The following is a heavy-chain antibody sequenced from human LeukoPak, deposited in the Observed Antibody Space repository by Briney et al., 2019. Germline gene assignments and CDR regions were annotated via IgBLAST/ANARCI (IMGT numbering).Heavy chain of an antibody. J-gene: IGHJ4*02. CDR2: ISGYTGNT. CDR3: ARDSPYSSGWSHLDY. D-gene: IGHD6-19*01. CDR1: GYSFTSYG. V-gene: IGHV1-18*01. Sequence: ASVKVSCKASGYSFTSYGISWVRQAPGQGLEWMGWISGYTGNTNYPQKLQDRVTMTTDKSTSTAYMELGSLRSDETAVYYCARDSPYSSGWSHLDYWGQGTLVTVSP.